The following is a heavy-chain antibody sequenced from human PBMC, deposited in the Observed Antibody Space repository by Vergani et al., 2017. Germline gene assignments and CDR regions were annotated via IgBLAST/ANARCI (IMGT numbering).Heavy chain of an antibody. CDR3: ASAYYDYVWGSPTKY. CDR2: ISSSSSYI. J-gene: IGHJ4*02. CDR1: GFTFSSYS. V-gene: IGHV3-21*01. D-gene: IGHD3-16*01. Sequence: EVQLVESGGGLVKPGGSLRLSCAASGFTFSSYSMNWVRQAPGKGLEWVSSISSSSSYIYYADSVKGRFTISRDNAKYSLYLQMNSLRAEDTAVYYCASAYYDYVWGSPTKYWGQGTLVTVSS.